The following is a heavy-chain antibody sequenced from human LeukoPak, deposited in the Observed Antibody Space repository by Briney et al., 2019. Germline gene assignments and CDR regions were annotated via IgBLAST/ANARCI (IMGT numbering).Heavy chain of an antibody. CDR1: GFTFSSYA. Sequence: GSLRLSCAASGFTFSSYAMSWVRQAPGKGLEWVAVISYDGSNKYYADSVKGRFTISRDNSKNTLYLQMNSLRAEDTAVYYCARDPHKWIAVATRGYYFDYWGQGTLVTVSS. V-gene: IGHV3-30-3*01. J-gene: IGHJ4*02. D-gene: IGHD6-19*01. CDR2: ISYDGSNK. CDR3: ARDPHKWIAVATRGYYFDY.